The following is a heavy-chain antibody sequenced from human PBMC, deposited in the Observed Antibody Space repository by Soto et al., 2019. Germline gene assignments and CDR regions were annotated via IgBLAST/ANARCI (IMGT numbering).Heavy chain of an antibody. CDR3: ARLYGYYDSSGYYGNDY. Sequence: GGSLRLSCVASGFTFSDHYMDWVRQAPGKGLEWVGRTRNKANSYTTEYAASVKGRFTISRDDSKNSLYLQMNSLKTEDTAVYYCARLYGYYDSSGYYGNDYWGQGTLVTVSS. J-gene: IGHJ4*02. CDR2: TRNKANSYTT. D-gene: IGHD3-22*01. CDR1: GFTFSDHY. V-gene: IGHV3-72*01.